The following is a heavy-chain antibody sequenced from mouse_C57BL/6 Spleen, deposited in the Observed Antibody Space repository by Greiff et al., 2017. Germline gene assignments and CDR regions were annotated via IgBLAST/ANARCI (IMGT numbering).Heavy chain of an antibody. Sequence: VQGVESGAELMKPGASVKLSCKATGYTFTGYWIEWVKQRPGHGLEWIGEILPGSGSTNYNEKFKGKATFTADTSSNTSYMQRSSLTTEDSAIYYCARANYYGSSYGYFDVWGTGTTVTVSS. CDR1: GYTFTGYW. CDR3: ARANYYGSSYGYFDV. D-gene: IGHD1-1*01. CDR2: ILPGSGST. V-gene: IGHV1-9*01. J-gene: IGHJ1*03.